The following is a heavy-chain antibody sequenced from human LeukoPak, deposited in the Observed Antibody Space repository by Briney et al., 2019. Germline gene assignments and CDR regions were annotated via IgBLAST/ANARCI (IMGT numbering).Heavy chain of an antibody. CDR2: ISSSGSTI. V-gene: IGHV3-48*03. CDR3: ARDLRAVAATGGAFDI. J-gene: IGHJ3*02. CDR1: GFTFSSYE. D-gene: IGHD6-19*01. Sequence: GGSLRLSCAASGFTFSSYEMNWVRQAPGKGLEWVSYISSSGSTIYYADSVKGRFTISRDNAKNSLYLQMNSLRAEDTAVYYCARDLRAVAATGGAFDIWGQGTMVTVSS.